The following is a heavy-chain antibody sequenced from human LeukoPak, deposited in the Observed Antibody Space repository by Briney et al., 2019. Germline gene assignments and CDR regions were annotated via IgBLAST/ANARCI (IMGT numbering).Heavy chain of an antibody. Sequence: GGSLRLSCAASGFSFSKYWLSWVRQAPGKGLQWVAHIKQDGSAKFDVDSVQGRFTVSRDNANNLLYLQMSSLRPEDTAIYYCARTSFYSFDFWGQGALVTVSS. CDR1: GFSFSKYW. CDR2: IKQDGSAK. V-gene: IGHV3-7*01. J-gene: IGHJ4*02. D-gene: IGHD2/OR15-2a*01. CDR3: ARTSFYSFDF.